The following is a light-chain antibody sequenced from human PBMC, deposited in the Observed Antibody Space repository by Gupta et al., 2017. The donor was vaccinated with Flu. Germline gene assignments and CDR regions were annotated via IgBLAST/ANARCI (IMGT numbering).Light chain of an antibody. CDR3: QVWDSNGDYGV. J-gene: IGLJ3*02. V-gene: IGLV3-21*02. CDR2: DDR. Sequence: SFLLTQAPSVSVAPGQTARFTCGGSANKIVNWYQQKSGQAPVVVVYDDRDRPPGIPERFSGSNSEQTATLTIRSVEAGDEADYYCQVWDSNGDYGVFGGGTKLTVL. CDR1: SANKI.